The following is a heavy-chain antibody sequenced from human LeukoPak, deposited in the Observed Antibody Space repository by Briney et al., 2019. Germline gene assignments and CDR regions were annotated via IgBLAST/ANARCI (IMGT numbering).Heavy chain of an antibody. V-gene: IGHV4-31*02. D-gene: IGHD1-26*01. J-gene: IGHJ5*02. CDR1: GFTFSDYY. Sequence: LRLSCAASGFTFSDYYWSWIRQPPGKGLEWIGYIYYSGSTYYNPSLKSRVTISVDTSKNQFSLKLSSVTAADTAVYYCARGGRQWELLGGWFDPWGQGTLVTVSS. CDR3: ARGGRQWELLGGWFDP. CDR2: IYYSGST.